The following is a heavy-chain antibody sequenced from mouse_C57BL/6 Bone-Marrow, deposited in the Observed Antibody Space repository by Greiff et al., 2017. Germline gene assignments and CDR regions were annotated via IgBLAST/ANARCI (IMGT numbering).Heavy chain of an antibody. CDR3: ARVGLRHSWYFDV. Sequence: QVQLQQSGAELARPGSSVKLSCKASGYTFTSYGISWVKQRTGQGLEWIGEIYLRSGYTYYNEKFKGKATLTADKSSSTAYMELRSLTSEDSAIYFCARVGLRHSWYFDVWGTGTTVTVSS. J-gene: IGHJ1*03. V-gene: IGHV1-81*01. CDR1: GYTFTSYG. CDR2: IYLRSGYT. D-gene: IGHD2-4*01.